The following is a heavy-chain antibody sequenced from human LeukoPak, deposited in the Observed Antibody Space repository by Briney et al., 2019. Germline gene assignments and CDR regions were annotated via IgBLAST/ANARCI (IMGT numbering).Heavy chain of an antibody. CDR1: GGTFSSYT. D-gene: IGHD1-14*01. V-gene: IGHV1-69*04. J-gene: IGHJ4*02. CDR3: ARDLTAGL. Sequence: ASVEVSCKASGGTFSSYTISWVRQAPGQGLEWMGRIITILGIANYAQKFQGRVTITADKSTSTAYMELSSLRSEDTAVYYCARDLTAGLWGQGTLVTVSS. CDR2: IITILGIA.